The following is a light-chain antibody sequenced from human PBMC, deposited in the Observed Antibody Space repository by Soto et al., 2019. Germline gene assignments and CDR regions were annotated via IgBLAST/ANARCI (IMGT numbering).Light chain of an antibody. Sequence: DIQMTQSPSTLSASVGDRVTITCRASQSISSWVAWYQHRPGKAPKLLIYRASILESGVPSRFSGSGSGTEFTLTISSLQPDDSATYYCQQYNDWTFGQGTKVEIK. J-gene: IGKJ1*01. CDR1: QSISSW. CDR3: QQYNDWT. V-gene: IGKV1-5*03. CDR2: RAS.